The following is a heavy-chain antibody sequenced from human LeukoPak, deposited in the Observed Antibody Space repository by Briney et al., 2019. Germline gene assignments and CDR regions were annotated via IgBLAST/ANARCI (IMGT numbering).Heavy chain of an antibody. CDR3: ARVGALEWLRSTNWFDP. J-gene: IGHJ5*02. CDR1: GYTFTSYG. CDR2: ISAYNGNT. Sequence: ASVKVSCKASGYTFTSYGISWVRQAPGQGLEWMGWISAYNGNTNYAQKLQGRVTMTTDTSTSTAYMELRSLRSDDTAVYYCARVGALEWLRSTNWFDPWGQGTLVTVSS. D-gene: IGHD3-3*01. V-gene: IGHV1-18*01.